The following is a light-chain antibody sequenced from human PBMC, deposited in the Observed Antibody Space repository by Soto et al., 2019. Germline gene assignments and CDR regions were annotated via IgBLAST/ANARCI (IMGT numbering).Light chain of an antibody. CDR2: AVS. CDR3: SSYTSDSSYV. CDR1: SSDVGLYDY. Sequence: QSALTQPASVSGSPGQSITISCTGTSSDVGLYDYVSWYQQHPGKAPQLMIYAVSNRPSGVSNRFSASKSGNTASLFISGLQAEDEADYYRSSYTSDSSYVFGSGTKVTVL. V-gene: IGLV2-14*01. J-gene: IGLJ1*01.